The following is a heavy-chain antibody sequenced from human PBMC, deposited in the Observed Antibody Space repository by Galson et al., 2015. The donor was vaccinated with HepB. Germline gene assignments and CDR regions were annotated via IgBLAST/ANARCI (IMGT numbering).Heavy chain of an antibody. CDR2: ISSSSTTI. D-gene: IGHD1-26*01. CDR1: TFIFSTYS. Sequence: SLRLSCAASTFIFSTYSMNWVRQAPGKGLEWVSYISSSSTTIYYVDSVKGRFTISRDNSKNTLYLQMNSLRAEDTAVYYCAREERTQYSGSYRPWGQGTLVTVSS. CDR3: AREERTQYSGSYRP. V-gene: IGHV3-48*01. J-gene: IGHJ5*02.